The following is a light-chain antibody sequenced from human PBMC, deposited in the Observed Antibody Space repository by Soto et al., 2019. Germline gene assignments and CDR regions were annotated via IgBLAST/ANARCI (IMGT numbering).Light chain of an antibody. V-gene: IGLV1-51*01. J-gene: IGLJ2*01. CDR3: GAWDRSLSAVL. Sequence: QSVLTQPPSVSAAPGQTVAISCSGSSSNIGNNYVSWYQQLPGAAPRLLIYDNNKRPSGIPDRFSGSKSGTSATLDITGLQTGDEAEYYCGAWDRSLSAVLFGGGTKVTVL. CDR2: DNN. CDR1: SSNIGNNY.